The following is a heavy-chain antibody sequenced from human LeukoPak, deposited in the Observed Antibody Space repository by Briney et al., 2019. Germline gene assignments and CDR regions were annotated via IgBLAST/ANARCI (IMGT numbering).Heavy chain of an antibody. CDR1: GYTLTELS. CDR2: FDPEDGET. Sequence: GASVKVSCKVSGYTLTELSMHWVRQAPGKGREGMGGFDPEDGETIYAQKFQGRVTMTADTSTDTAYIELSSLRSEDTAVYYCATDRGSISYYYYMDVWRKGTTVTVSS. V-gene: IGHV1-24*01. CDR3: ATDRGSISYYYYMDV. D-gene: IGHD3-10*01. J-gene: IGHJ6*03.